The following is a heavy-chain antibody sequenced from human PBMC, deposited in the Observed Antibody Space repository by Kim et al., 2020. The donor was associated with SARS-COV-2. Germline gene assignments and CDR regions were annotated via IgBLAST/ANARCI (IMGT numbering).Heavy chain of an antibody. CDR2: IFAYNGNT. D-gene: IGHD3-16*01. Sequence: ASVKVSCKASGYTFTTYGISWVRQAPGQGLEWMGWIFAYNGNTKYAQNLQGRITVTTDTSTSTAYMHLRSLRSDDTAGYFCSREISGGNTDFDFWGQGTLVTVSS. J-gene: IGHJ4*02. CDR1: GYTFTTYG. CDR3: SREISGGNTDFDF. V-gene: IGHV1-18*01.